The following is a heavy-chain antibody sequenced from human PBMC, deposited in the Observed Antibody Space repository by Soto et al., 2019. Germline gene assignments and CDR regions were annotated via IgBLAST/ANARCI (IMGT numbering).Heavy chain of an antibody. V-gene: IGHV3-21*01. CDR1: GFTFSSYS. D-gene: IGHD2-21*01. Sequence: EVQLVESGGGLVKPGGSLRLSCAASGFTFSSYSMNWVRLAPGKGLEWVSSISSSSSYIYYADSVKGRFTISRDNAKNSLYLQMNSLRAEDTAVYYCARMYVVVIAGSTDYWGQGTLVTVSS. CDR3: ARMYVVVIAGSTDY. J-gene: IGHJ4*02. CDR2: ISSSSSYI.